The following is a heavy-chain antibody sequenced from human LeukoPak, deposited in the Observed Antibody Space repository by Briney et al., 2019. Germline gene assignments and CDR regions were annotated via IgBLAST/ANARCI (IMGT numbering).Heavy chain of an antibody. J-gene: IGHJ4*02. CDR1: GSTFSSYG. D-gene: IGHD3-22*01. CDR3: ARDYLYYYDTSNLDH. CDR2: IWYDGSNT. Sequence: GGSLRLSCVASGSTFSSYGMHWVRQAPGKGLEWVAVIWYDGSNTYYADSVKGRFTISRDNSKNTLYLQMNGLRAEDTAVYYCARDYLYYYDTSNLDHWGQGTLVTVSS. V-gene: IGHV3-33*01.